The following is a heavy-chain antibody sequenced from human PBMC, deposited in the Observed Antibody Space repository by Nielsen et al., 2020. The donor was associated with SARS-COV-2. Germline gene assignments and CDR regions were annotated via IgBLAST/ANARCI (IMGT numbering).Heavy chain of an antibody. CDR2: IDPSDSYT. J-gene: IGHJ6*02. D-gene: IGHD1-26*01. CDR3: ARLGGSFPHVNDYYYNGMDV. V-gene: IGHV5-10-1*01. Sequence: GESLKISCKGSGYSFTSYWISWVRQMPGKGLEWMGRIDPSDSYTNYSPSFQGHVTISADKSISTAYLQWSSLKASDTAMYYCARLGGSFPHVNDYYYNGMDVWGQGTTVTVSS. CDR1: GYSFTSYW.